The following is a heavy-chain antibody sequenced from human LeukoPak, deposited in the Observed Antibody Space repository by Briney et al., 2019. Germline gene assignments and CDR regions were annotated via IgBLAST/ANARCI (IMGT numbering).Heavy chain of an antibody. CDR1: GFTFSNYE. D-gene: IGHD1-1*01. CDR2: ISGSAGTL. Sequence: PGGSLRLSCAASGFTFSNYEMNWVRQAPGKGQEWVSYISGSAGTLYYADSVKGRFTTSRDNAKKSLYLQMNSLRAEDTAVYYCAREGNWNNFDYWGQGTLVTVSS. J-gene: IGHJ4*02. CDR3: AREGNWNNFDY. V-gene: IGHV3-48*03.